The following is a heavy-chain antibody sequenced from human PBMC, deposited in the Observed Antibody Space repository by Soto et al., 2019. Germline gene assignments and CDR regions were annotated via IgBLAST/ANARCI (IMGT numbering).Heavy chain of an antibody. V-gene: IGHV4-30-4*01. CDR2: IYYSGST. CDR1: GGSISSGDYY. J-gene: IGHJ6*02. D-gene: IGHD4-17*01. Sequence: SETLSLTCTVSGGSISSGDYYWSWIRQPPGKGLEWIGYIYYSGSTYYNPSLKSRVTISVDTSKNQFSLKLSSVTAADTAVYYCASYGDYYYYGMDVWGQGTTVTVSS. CDR3: ASYGDYYYYGMDV.